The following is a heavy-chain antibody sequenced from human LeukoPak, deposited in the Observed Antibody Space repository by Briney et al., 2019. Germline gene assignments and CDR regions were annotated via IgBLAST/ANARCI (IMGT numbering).Heavy chain of an antibody. Sequence: SETLSLTCSVSGVSISSYYWSWIRQPPGKGLEWLGHIYSSGSTTDNPSLKSRVTISVDTSKNQLSLKLTSVTPADTAVYYCARFSTFRDSSGYYLDYWGQGILVTVSS. CDR2: IYSSGST. CDR3: ARFSTFRDSSGYYLDY. CDR1: GVSISSYY. D-gene: IGHD3-22*01. J-gene: IGHJ4*02. V-gene: IGHV4-59*01.